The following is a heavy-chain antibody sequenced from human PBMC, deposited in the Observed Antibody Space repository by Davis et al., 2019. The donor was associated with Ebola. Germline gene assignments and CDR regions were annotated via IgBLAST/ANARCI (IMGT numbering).Heavy chain of an antibody. V-gene: IGHV3-73*01. CDR2: IRSKANSYAT. J-gene: IGHJ4*02. Sequence: GESLKISCAASGFTFSGSAMHWVRQASGKGLEWVGRIRSKANSYATAYAASVKGRFTISRDDPKNTAYLQMNSLKTEDTAVYYCTHSSGYNNADYWGQGTLVTVSS. D-gene: IGHD3-22*01. CDR3: THSSGYNNADY. CDR1: GFTFSGSA.